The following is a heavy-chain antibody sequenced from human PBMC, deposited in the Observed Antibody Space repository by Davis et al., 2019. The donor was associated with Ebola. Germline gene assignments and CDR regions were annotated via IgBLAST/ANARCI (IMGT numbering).Heavy chain of an antibody. CDR3: ARRGTDFWSGYQY. Sequence: GESLKISCKDSGSSFSTHWIGWVRQMPGKGLEWMGIIYTGDSDTRYSPSFRGQVTMSADKSIKTAFLQWSSLKASDTAMYYCARRGTDFWSGYQYWGQGALVTVSS. V-gene: IGHV5-51*01. CDR1: GSSFSTHW. CDR2: IYTGDSDT. D-gene: IGHD3-3*01. J-gene: IGHJ4*02.